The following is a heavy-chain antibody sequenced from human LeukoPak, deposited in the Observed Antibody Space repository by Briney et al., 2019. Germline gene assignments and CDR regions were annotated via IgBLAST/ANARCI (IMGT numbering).Heavy chain of an antibody. CDR1: GFTFSSYW. Sequence: GGSLRLSCAASGFTFSSYWMHWVRQAPGKGLVWVSRINSDGSSTSYADSVKGRFTISRDNAKNTLYLQMNSLRAEDTAVYHCVRGSLLWFGELLNIFDYWGQGTLVTVSS. CDR3: VRGSLLWFGELLNIFDY. V-gene: IGHV3-74*01. CDR2: INSDGSST. D-gene: IGHD3-10*01. J-gene: IGHJ4*02.